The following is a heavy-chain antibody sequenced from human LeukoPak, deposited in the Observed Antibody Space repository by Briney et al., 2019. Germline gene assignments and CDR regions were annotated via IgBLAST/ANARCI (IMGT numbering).Heavy chain of an antibody. CDR2: IYYSGST. Sequence: SETLSLTCTVSGGSISSYYWSWIRQPPGKRLEWIGYIYYSGSTNYNPSLKSRVTISVDTSKNQFSLKLSSVTAADTAVYYCARLWLQTRGIAYFDYWGQGTLVTVSS. CDR1: GGSISSYY. V-gene: IGHV4-59*08. J-gene: IGHJ4*02. D-gene: IGHD5-24*01. CDR3: ARLWLQTRGIAYFDY.